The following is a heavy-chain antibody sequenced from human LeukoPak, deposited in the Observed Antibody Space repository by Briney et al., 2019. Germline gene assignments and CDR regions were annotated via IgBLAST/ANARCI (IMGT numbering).Heavy chain of an antibody. V-gene: IGHV3-30*02. Sequence: GGSLRLSCAASGFTFRSYGMHWVRQAPGKGLEWVAFIRYDETNKYYADSVKGRFTISRDNSKNTVYLQMNSLRAEDTAVYYCAKDPLMDVWGKGTTVTVSS. CDR3: AKDPLMDV. J-gene: IGHJ6*03. CDR1: GFTFRSYG. CDR2: IRYDETNK.